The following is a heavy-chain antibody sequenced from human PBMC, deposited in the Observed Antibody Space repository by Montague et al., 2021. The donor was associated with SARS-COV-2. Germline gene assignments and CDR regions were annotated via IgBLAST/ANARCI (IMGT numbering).Heavy chain of an antibody. CDR2: TNRNGACI. D-gene: IGHD3-16*01. J-gene: IGHJ4*02. V-gene: IGHV3-9*01. CDR1: GFPFNNYA. CDR3: AKGSKRIEKTFPVDS. Sequence: SLRLSCAASGFPFNNYAMRWVRQAPGQGLEWVSGTNRNGACIAYAASVRGRFTISRDNAKNSLYLQMNSLRTDDTAFYYCAKGSKRIEKTFPVDSWGQGTLVTVSS.